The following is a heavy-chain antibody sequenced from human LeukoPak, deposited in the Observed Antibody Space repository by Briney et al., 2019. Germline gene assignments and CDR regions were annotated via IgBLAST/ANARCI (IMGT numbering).Heavy chain of an antibody. CDR1: GGSFSSGGYY. V-gene: IGHV4-31*03. D-gene: IGHD5-18*01. CDR2: IYYSGST. Sequence: SETLSLTCTVSGGSFSSGGYYWSWIRQNPGKGLEWIGYIYYSGSTYYNPSLKSRVTISVDTSKNQFSLSLSSVTAADTAVYYCARGGYSYGYVWGQGTLVTVSS. J-gene: IGHJ4*02. CDR3: ARGGYSYGYV.